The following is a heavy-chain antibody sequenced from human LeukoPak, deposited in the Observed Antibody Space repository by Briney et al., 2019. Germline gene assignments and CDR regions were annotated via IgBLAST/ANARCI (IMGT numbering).Heavy chain of an antibody. D-gene: IGHD6-13*01. CDR3: ASTIAAPLAY. J-gene: IGHJ4*02. CDR1: GFTFSSYS. CDR2: IYSGGST. Sequence: GGSLRLSCAASGFTFSSYSMNWVRQAPGKGLEWASVIYSGGSTYYADSVKGRFTISRDNSKNTLYLQMNSLRAEDTAVYYCASTIAAPLAYWSQGTLVTVSS. V-gene: IGHV3-53*01.